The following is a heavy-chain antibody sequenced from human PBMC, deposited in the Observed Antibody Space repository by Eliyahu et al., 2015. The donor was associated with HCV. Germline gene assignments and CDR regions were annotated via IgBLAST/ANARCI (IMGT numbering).Heavy chain of an antibody. CDR2: INGNGGST. D-gene: IGHD3-22*01. V-gene: IGHV3-23*01. Sequence: EVQLLESGGGLVQPGGSLRLSCXASXFTFSSYAMNWVRQAPGKGLEWVSGINGNGGSTFYADSVKGRFTISRDNSKNTLYMQMNSLRVEDTTVYYCAKSGDHYEWFDRWGQGTLVTVSS. J-gene: IGHJ5*02. CDR3: AKSGDHYEWFDR. CDR1: XFTFSSYA.